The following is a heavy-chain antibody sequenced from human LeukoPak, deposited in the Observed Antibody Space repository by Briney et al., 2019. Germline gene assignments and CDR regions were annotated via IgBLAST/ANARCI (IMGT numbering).Heavy chain of an antibody. D-gene: IGHD3-9*01. CDR3: AKDGRRYMGPYYFDY. J-gene: IGHJ4*02. V-gene: IGHV3-30*02. CDR2: IRYDGSNK. CDR1: GFTFSSYG. Sequence: RTGGSLRLSCAASGFTFSSYGMHWVRQAPGKGLEWVAFIRYDGSNKYYADSVKGRFTISRDNSKNTLYLQMNSLRAEDTAVYYCAKDGRRYMGPYYFDYWGQGTLVTVSS.